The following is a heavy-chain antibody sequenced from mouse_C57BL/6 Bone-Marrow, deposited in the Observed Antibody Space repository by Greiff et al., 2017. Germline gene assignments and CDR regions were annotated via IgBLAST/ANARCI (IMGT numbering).Heavy chain of an antibody. CDR3: ARKGYGSSSFAY. Sequence: VQRVESGPGLVQPSQSLSITCTVSGFSLTSYGVHWVRQSPGKGLEWLGVIWSGGSTDYNAAFISRLSISKDNSKSQVFFKRNSLQADDTAIYYCARKGYGSSSFAYWGQGTLVTVSA. CDR1: GFSLTSYG. J-gene: IGHJ3*01. CDR2: IWSGGST. D-gene: IGHD1-1*01. V-gene: IGHV2-2*01.